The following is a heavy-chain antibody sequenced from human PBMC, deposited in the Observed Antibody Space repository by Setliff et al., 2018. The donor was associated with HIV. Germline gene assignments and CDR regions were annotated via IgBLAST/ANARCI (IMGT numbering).Heavy chain of an antibody. J-gene: IGHJ6*03. CDR3: ARDQEHIIVVSATGNMPGYLHYYYMDV. CDR1: EFTFSGHW. Sequence: GGSLRLSCAASEFTFSGHWMSWVRQAPGKGLEWVANIKQDGSEKNYVDSVKGRFTISRDNAKNSLYLQMNSLRAEDTAVYYCARDQEHIIVVSATGNMPGYLHYYYMDVWGKGSTVTVSS. D-gene: IGHD2-2*01. CDR2: IKQDGSEK. V-gene: IGHV3-7*01.